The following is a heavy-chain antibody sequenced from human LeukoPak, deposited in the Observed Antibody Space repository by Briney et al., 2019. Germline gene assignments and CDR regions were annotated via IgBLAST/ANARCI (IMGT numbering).Heavy chain of an antibody. V-gene: IGHV4-30-4*02. Sequence: SETLSLTCTVSGGPISSGDYYWSWIRQPPGKGLEWIGYIYYSGSTYYNPSLKSRVTTSVDTSKNQFSLKLSSVTAADTAVYYCARGRIASSAPYYYSMDVWGKGTTVTVSS. CDR2: IYYSGST. D-gene: IGHD6-6*01. CDR1: GGPISSGDYY. CDR3: ARGRIASSAPYYYSMDV. J-gene: IGHJ6*03.